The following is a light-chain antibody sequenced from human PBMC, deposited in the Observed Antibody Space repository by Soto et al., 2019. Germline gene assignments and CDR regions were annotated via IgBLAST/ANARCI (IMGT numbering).Light chain of an antibody. J-gene: IGKJ5*01. CDR1: YSISNY. Sequence: DIQMTQSPSSLSASVGDRVTISCRASYSISNYLNWYQQRPGKAPKLLIYSASHLQTGVPSRFSGSESGTDFTLTISSLQPEDCATYYCQQTYNTPITFGQGTRLE. CDR3: QQTYNTPIT. CDR2: SAS. V-gene: IGKV1-39*01.